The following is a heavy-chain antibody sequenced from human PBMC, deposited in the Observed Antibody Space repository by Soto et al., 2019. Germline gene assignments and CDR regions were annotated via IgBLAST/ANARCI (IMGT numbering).Heavy chain of an antibody. Sequence: TLSLTCTVSGGSISSGGYYWSWIRQHPGKGLEWIGYIYYSGSTYFNPSLKSRVTISLDTSKNQFSLKLSSVTAADTAVYYCARDGPGIAAAGTGERGYNWFDPWGQGTLVTVSS. D-gene: IGHD6-13*01. V-gene: IGHV4-31*03. CDR2: IYYSGST. CDR3: ARDGPGIAAAGTGERGYNWFDP. J-gene: IGHJ5*02. CDR1: GGSISSGGYY.